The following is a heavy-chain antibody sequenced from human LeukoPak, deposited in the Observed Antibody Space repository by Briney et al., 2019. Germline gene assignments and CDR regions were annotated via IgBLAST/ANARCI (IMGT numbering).Heavy chain of an antibody. CDR3: ARVPPYDSSGYYFDY. V-gene: IGHV1-46*01. Sequence: ASVKVSCKASGYTFTNYYMHWVRQAPGQGLEWMGIINPSGGTRSYAQKFQGRVTMTRDTSTSTVYMELSSLRSEDTAVYYCARVPPYDSSGYYFDYWGQGTLVTVSS. J-gene: IGHJ4*02. CDR2: INPSGGTR. D-gene: IGHD3-22*01. CDR1: GYTFTNYY.